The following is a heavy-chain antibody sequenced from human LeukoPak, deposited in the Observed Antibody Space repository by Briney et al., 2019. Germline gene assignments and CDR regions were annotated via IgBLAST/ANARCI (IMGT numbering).Heavy chain of an antibody. V-gene: IGHV3-74*01. CDR2: ISSDGTNT. CDR1: GFTFRSHW. D-gene: IGHD1-26*01. J-gene: IGHJ4*02. Sequence: GGSLRLSCAASGFTFRSHWMHWVRQAPGKGLVWVSRISSDGTNTNYADSVKGRFTISTDNAKNTLYLQMNSLRVEDTAVYYCARRYSGSYYFPFDYWAQGTLVTVSP. CDR3: ARRYSGSYYFPFDY.